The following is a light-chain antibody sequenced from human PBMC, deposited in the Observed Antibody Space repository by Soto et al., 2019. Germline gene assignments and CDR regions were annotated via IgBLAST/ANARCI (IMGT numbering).Light chain of an antibody. J-gene: IGLJ3*02. CDR3: QSYDSSLSGSV. V-gene: IGLV1-40*01. CDR1: SSNIGAGYD. Sequence: QSVLTQPPSVSGAPGQRVTISCTGSSSNIGAGYDVHWYRQLPGKAPKLLMYGNNNRPSGVPDRFSGSKSGTSESLAITGRQAEDEADYYCQSYDSSLSGSVFGGGTKVTVL. CDR2: GNN.